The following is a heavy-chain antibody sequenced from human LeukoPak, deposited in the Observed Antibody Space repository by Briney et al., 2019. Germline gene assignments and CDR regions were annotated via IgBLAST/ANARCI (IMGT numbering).Heavy chain of an antibody. V-gene: IGHV1-24*01. CDR1: GYTFTSYD. J-gene: IGHJ4*02. D-gene: IGHD6-13*01. CDR2: FDPEDGET. Sequence: ASVKVSCKASGYTFTSYDINWVRQAPGKGLEWMGGFDPEDGETIYAQKFQGRVTMTEDTSTDTAYMELSSLRSEDTAVYYCATLSGYSSSWYVDYWGQGTLVTVSS. CDR3: ATLSGYSSSWYVDY.